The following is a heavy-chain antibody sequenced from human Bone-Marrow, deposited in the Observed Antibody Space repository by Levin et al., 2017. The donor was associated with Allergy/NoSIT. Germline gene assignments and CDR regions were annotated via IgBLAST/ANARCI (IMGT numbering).Heavy chain of an antibody. J-gene: IGHJ3*02. CDR1: GFSVSTTS. V-gene: IGHV3-66*01. D-gene: IGHD3-10*01. Sequence: TGGSLRLSCGASGFSVSTTSMSWVRQAPGKGLEWVSSKYSDGRTYYADSVRGRFTIARDDSKNTLSLEMNNLRAEDTAMYYCVRDSGISFDIWGQGTMVTVSS. CDR3: VRDSGISFDI. CDR2: KYSDGRT.